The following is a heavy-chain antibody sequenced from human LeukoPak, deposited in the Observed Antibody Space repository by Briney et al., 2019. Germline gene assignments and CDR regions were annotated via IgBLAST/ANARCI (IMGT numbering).Heavy chain of an antibody. CDR3: AKELYSSSWYNWFDP. CDR1: GFTFDDCA. J-gene: IGHJ5*02. Sequence: PGGSLRLSCAASGFTFDDCAMHWVRQAPGKGLERVSGISWNSGSIGYADSVKGRFTISRDNAKNSLYLQMNSLRAEDTALYYCAKELYSSSWYNWFDPWGQGTLVTVSS. CDR2: ISWNSGSI. D-gene: IGHD6-13*01. V-gene: IGHV3-9*01.